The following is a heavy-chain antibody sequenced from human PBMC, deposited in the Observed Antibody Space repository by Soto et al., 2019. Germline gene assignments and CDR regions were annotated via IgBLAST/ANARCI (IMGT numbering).Heavy chain of an antibody. J-gene: IGHJ6*02. CDR3: AGGMAGLDV. CDR2: INSDGSHT. CDR1: GLSFNIYW. V-gene: IGHV3-74*01. Sequence: EVQLVESGGGLVQPGGSLRLSCAASGLSFNIYWMHWVRQVPGKGLVWLARINSDGSHTIYVDSVKGRFTISRDNAKNTVFLQMDSLRDEDTGVYYCAGGMAGLDVWGQGPTVTVSS.